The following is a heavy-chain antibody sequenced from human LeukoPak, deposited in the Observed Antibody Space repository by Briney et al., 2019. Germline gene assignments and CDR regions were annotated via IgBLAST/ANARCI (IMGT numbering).Heavy chain of an antibody. CDR1: GGSISSYY. Sequence: SETLSLTCTVSGGSISSYYWSWIRQPPGKGLEWIGYIYYSGSTNYNPSLKRRVTISVDTSKNQFSLQLSSVTAADTAVDYCARSDDFWSGYYGYSGQRDLVTVSS. D-gene: IGHD3-3*01. CDR3: ARSDDFWSGYYGY. CDR2: IYYSGST. J-gene: IGHJ4*02. V-gene: IGHV4-59*01.